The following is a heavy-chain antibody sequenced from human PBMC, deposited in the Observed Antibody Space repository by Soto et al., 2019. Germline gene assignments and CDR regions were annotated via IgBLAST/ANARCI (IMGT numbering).Heavy chain of an antibody. CDR2: ISSRSSTI. CDR3: ARDCGKGYGMDV. J-gene: IGHJ6*02. Sequence: PGWSLRLSCASSVFTFINYNMNWVRQAPGKGLEWVSYISSRSSTIYYADSVKGRFTISRDNAKNSLYLQMNSLRYEDTAVYYCARDCGKGYGMDVWGQGTTVTVSS. V-gene: IGHV3-48*02. CDR1: VFTFINYN.